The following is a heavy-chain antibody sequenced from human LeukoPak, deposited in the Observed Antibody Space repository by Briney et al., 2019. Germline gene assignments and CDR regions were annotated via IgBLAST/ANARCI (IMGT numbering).Heavy chain of an antibody. CDR2: SYYRSKWYY. CDR3: ALARSEYHYGMDV. Sequence: SQTLSLTCAISGDSVSSISVAWNWIRQSPSRGLEWLGRSYYRSKWYYEYAVSVKGRININPDPSKNQFSLQLNSVTPEDTAVYYCALARSEYHYGMDVWGQGTTVTVSS. CDR1: GDSVSSISVA. V-gene: IGHV6-1*01. J-gene: IGHJ6*02.